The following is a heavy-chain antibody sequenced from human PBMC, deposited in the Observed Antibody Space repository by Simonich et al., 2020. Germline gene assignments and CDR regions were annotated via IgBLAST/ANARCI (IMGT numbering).Heavy chain of an antibody. Sequence: QVQLVQSGAEVKKPGASVKVSCKASGYTFTGYYTHSVRQAPGQGREWMGGINPNSGGTNYAQKFQGRGTMTRDTSISTAYMELSRLRSDDTAVYYCARGPRWTGDDAFDIWGQGTMVTVSS. CDR1: GYTFTGYY. V-gene: IGHV1-2*02. CDR2: INPNSGGT. D-gene: IGHD7-27*01. J-gene: IGHJ3*02. CDR3: ARGPRWTGDDAFDI.